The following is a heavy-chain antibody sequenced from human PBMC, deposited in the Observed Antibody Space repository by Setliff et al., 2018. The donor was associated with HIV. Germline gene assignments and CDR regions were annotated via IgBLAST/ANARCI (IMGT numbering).Heavy chain of an antibody. CDR2: IYSDGST. CDR1: GFTSSSHA. J-gene: IGHJ4*02. CDR3: AKGSRPYKAPLDY. Sequence: GGSLRLSCAASGFTSSSHAMSWVRQAPGKGLEWVSTIYSDGSTYHRDSVKGRSTLSRDNSKNTVYLQVGSLRPDDTAFYYCAKGSRPYKAPLDYWGQGILVTVSS. V-gene: IGHV3-23*05. D-gene: IGHD1-1*01.